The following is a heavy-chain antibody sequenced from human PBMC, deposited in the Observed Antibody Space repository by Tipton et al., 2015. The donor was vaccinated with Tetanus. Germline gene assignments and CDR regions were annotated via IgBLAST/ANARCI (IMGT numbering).Heavy chain of an antibody. CDR2: VSYSGRT. CDR1: GASVRAGDYS. D-gene: IGHD3-3*01. CDR3: ARANYDFPKKGPFDS. Sequence: GLVKPSETLSLTCTVSGASVRAGDYSWNWIRQPPGKGLEWLAYVSYSGRTNSNYFLKSRITVSQDASKNHFSLRLTSVTAADTAVYYCARANYDFPKKGPFDSWGQGTLVIVSS. J-gene: IGHJ4*02. V-gene: IGHV4-61*03.